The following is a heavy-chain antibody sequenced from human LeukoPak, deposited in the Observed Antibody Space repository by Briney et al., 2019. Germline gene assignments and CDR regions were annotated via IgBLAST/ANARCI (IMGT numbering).Heavy chain of an antibody. CDR2: INPSGGST. V-gene: IGHV1-46*01. Sequence: ASEKVSCKASGHTFTSYYMHWVRQAPEQGIEWMGIINPSGGSTSYAQKFQGRVTLTRDTSTSTVYMDLSSLRSEDTAVYYCARGPPGDYFDYWGQGTLVTVSS. D-gene: IGHD3-10*01. J-gene: IGHJ4*02. CDR1: GHTFTSYY. CDR3: ARGPPGDYFDY.